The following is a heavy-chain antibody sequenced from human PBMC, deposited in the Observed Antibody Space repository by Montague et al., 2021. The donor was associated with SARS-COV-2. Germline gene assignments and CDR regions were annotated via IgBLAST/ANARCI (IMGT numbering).Heavy chain of an antibody. CDR2: IYYSGST. D-gene: IGHD6-13*01. CDR1: GGSISSSSYY. J-gene: IGHJ5*02. V-gene: IGHV4-39*01. CDR3: AGRGGRYSSSWYSYWFDP. Sequence: SETLSLTCTVSGGSISSSSYYWGWIRQPPGKGLEWIGSIYYSGSTYYNPSLKSRVTISVDTSKNQFSLKLSSVTAADTAVYYCAGRGGRYSSSWYSYWFDPWGQGTLVTVSS.